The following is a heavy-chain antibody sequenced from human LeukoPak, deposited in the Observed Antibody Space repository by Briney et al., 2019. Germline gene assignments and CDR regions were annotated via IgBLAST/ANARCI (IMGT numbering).Heavy chain of an antibody. CDR1: GFTFSTYG. Sequence: PGGSLRLSCAASGFTFSTYGMHWVRQAPGKGLEWVAVISYDGSNKYYADSVKGRFTISRDNSKNTLYLQMNSLRAEDTAVYYCAKQGAMGAFDTWGQGTMVTVSS. CDR2: ISYDGSNK. V-gene: IGHV3-30*18. J-gene: IGHJ3*02. CDR3: AKQGAMGAFDT. D-gene: IGHD1-26*01.